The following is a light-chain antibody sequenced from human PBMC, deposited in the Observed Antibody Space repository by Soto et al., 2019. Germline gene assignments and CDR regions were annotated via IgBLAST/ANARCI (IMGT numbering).Light chain of an antibody. CDR1: QDINRW. CDR2: DAS. CDR3: QQYENYWT. V-gene: IGKV1-5*01. Sequence: DIQMTQSPSTLSASVGDRVTITCRASQDINRWLAWYQHKPGKAPKLLIYDASNLDSGVPSRFSGSGSGAEFSLTISNLQPDDFATYYCQQYENYWTFGQGTKVDIK. J-gene: IGKJ1*01.